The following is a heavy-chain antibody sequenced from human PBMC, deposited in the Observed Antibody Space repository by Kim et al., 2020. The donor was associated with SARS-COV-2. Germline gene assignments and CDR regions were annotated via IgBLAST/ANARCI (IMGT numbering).Heavy chain of an antibody. CDR1: VGTFSSYA. Sequence: SVKVSCKASVGTFSSYAISWVRQAPGQGLEWMGGIIPIFGTANYAQKFQGRVTITADESTSTAYMELSSLRSEDTAVYYCARGLNDYGDYFYGMDVWGQGTTVTVSS. D-gene: IGHD4-17*01. CDR3: ARGLNDYGDYFYGMDV. J-gene: IGHJ6*02. V-gene: IGHV1-69*13. CDR2: IIPIFGTA.